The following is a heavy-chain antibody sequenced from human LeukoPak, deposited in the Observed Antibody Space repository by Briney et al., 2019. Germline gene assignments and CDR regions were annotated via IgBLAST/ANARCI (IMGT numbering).Heavy chain of an antibody. CDR2: IRYDGSNK. D-gene: IGHD3-9*01. CDR1: GFTFSSYG. V-gene: IGHV3-30*02. J-gene: IGHJ4*02. CDR3: ARSSPMYYDILTGYYPHPFDY. Sequence: GGSLRLSCAASGFTFSSYGMHWVRQAPGKGLEWVAFIRYDGSNKYYADSVKGRFTISRDNSKNTLYLQMNSLRAEDTAVYYCARSSPMYYDILTGYYPHPFDYWGQGTLVTVSS.